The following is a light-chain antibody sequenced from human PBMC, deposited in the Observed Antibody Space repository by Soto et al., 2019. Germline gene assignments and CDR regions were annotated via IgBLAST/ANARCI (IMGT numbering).Light chain of an antibody. V-gene: IGLV2-8*01. J-gene: IGLJ1*01. CDR2: EVT. CDR1: SSDVGGYNY. CDR3: SSYAGSNNFPYV. Sequence: QSALTQPPSASGSPGQSVTISCTGTSSDVGGYNYVSWYQQYPGKAPKLMIYEVTKRPSGVPDRFSGSKSDNTASLTVSGLQAEDEADYYCSSYAGSNNFPYVFGTGTQLTVL.